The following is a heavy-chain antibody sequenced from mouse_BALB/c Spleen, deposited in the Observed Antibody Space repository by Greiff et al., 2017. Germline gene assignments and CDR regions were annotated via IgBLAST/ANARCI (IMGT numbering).Heavy chain of an antibody. CDR2: IDPANGNT. J-gene: IGHJ3*01. D-gene: IGHD1-1*01. CDR1: GFNIKDTY. CDR3: ASEGYYGSSYVGFAY. Sequence: VQLKESGAELVKPGASVKLSCTASGFNIKDTYMHWVKQRPEQGLEWIGRIDPANGNTKYDPKFQGKATITADTSSNTAYLQLSSLTSEDTAVYYCASEGYYGSSYVGFAYWGQGTLVTVSA. V-gene: IGHV14-3*02.